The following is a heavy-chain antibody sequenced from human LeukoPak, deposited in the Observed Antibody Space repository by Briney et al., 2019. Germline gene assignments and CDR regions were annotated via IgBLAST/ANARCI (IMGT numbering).Heavy chain of an antibody. Sequence: GGSLRLSCAASGFTFSSYGMHWVRQAPGKGLEWVAFIRYDGSNKYYADSVKGRFTISRDNSKNTLYLQMNSLRAEDTAVYYCAKGSSSWSGGFDYWGQGTLVTVSS. D-gene: IGHD6-13*01. CDR2: IRYDGSNK. J-gene: IGHJ4*02. V-gene: IGHV3-30*02. CDR1: GFTFSSYG. CDR3: AKGSSSWSGGFDY.